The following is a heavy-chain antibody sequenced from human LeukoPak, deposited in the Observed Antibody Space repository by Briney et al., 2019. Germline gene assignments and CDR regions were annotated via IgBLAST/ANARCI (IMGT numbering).Heavy chain of an antibody. CDR2: IYTSGST. CDR1: GGSISSYY. J-gene: IGHJ4*02. CDR3: ARDLHYYGSGIFDY. Sequence: SETLSLTCTVSGGSISSYYWSWIRQPAGKGLEWIGRIYTSGSTNYNPSLESRVTMSVDTSKNQFSLKLSSVTAADTAVYYCARDLHYYGSGIFDYWGQGTLVTVSS. V-gene: IGHV4-4*07. D-gene: IGHD3-10*01.